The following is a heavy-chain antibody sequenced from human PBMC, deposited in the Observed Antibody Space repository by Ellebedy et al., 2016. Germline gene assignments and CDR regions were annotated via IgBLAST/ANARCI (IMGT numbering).Heavy chain of an antibody. CDR1: GGSISSSSYY. CDR2: IYYSGST. V-gene: IGHV4-39*01. CDR3: ARPRWHGIAAAGTGAFDI. D-gene: IGHD6-13*01. J-gene: IGHJ3*02. Sequence: SETLSLTCTVSGGSISSSSYYWGWIRQPPGKGLEWIGSIYYSGSTYYNPSLKSRVTISVDTSKNQFSLKLSSVTAADTAVYYCARPRWHGIAAAGTGAFDIWGQGTMVTVSS.